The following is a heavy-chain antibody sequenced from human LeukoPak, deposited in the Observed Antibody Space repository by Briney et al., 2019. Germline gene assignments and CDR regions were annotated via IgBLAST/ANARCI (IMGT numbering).Heavy chain of an antibody. V-gene: IGHV3-23*01. J-gene: IGHJ4*02. Sequence: GGSLRLSCAASGFTFSTFAMLWVRQPRGKGLEWVSSIFPSGGEIHYADSVGGRFTISRDNSKSTLSLQMNSLRAEDTAIYYCATYRQVLLPFESWGQGTLVTVSS. CDR3: ATYRQVLLPFES. D-gene: IGHD2-8*02. CDR2: IFPSGGEI. CDR1: GFTFSTFA.